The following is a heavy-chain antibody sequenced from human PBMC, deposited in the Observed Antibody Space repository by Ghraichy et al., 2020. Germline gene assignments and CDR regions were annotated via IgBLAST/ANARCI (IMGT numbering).Heavy chain of an antibody. CDR3: ARDPHYDILTGPRPYHYWVAV. Sequence: TLSLTCTVSGGSISSGGYYWSWIRQHPGKGLEWIGYIYYSGSTYYNPSLKSRVTISVDTSKNQFSLKLSSVTAADTAVYYCARDPHYDILTGPRPYHYWVAVWGKGTTVTVSS. V-gene: IGHV4-31*03. D-gene: IGHD3-9*01. CDR2: IYYSGST. CDR1: GGSISSGGYY. J-gene: IGHJ6*04.